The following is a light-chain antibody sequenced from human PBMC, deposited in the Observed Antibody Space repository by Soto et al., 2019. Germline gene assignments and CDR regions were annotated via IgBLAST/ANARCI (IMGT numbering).Light chain of an antibody. CDR2: GNS. CDR1: SYNIGAGYD. CDR3: QSYDSSLSGVV. Sequence: QSVLTQPPSVSGAPGQRVTISCTGSSYNIGAGYDVHWYQQLPGTAPKLLIYGNSNRHSGVPDRFSGSKSGTSASLAITGLQAEDEADYYCQSYDSSLSGVVFGGGTKLTVL. J-gene: IGLJ2*01. V-gene: IGLV1-40*01.